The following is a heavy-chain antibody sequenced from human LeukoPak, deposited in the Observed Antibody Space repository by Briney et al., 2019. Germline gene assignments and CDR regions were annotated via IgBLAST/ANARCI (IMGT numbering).Heavy chain of an antibody. CDR2: IYCSGST. Sequence: PSETLSLTCTVSGGSISGSSYYWSWIRQPPGKGLEWIGYIYCSGSTNYNPSLKSRVTISVDTSKNQFSLKLSSVTAADTAVYYCARDLNGVDYGVFMDVWGQGTTVTVSS. D-gene: IGHD4-17*01. CDR3: ARDLNGVDYGVFMDV. CDR1: GGSISGSSYY. V-gene: IGHV4-61*01. J-gene: IGHJ6*02.